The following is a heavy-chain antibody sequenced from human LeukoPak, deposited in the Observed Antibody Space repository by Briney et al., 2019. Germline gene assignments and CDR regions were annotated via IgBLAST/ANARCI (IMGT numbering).Heavy chain of an antibody. CDR2: IYSGGST. J-gene: IGHJ2*01. D-gene: IGHD6-6*01. CDR1: GFIVSSND. CDR3: ARFSSSPRYFDL. Sequence: GGSLRLSCAVSGFIVSSNDMSWVRQAPGRGREWVSVIYSGGSTYYAVSVKGRFAISRDTSKNTVYLQMNSLRAEDTAMYYCARFSSSPRYFDLWGRGTLVTVSS. V-gene: IGHV3-53*01.